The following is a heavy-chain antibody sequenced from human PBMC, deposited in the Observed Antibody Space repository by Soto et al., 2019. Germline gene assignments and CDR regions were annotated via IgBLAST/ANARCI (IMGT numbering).Heavy chain of an antibody. Sequence: SETLSLTCAVYGGSFSGYYWSWIRQPPGKGLEWIGEINHSGSTNYNPSLKSRVTISVDTSKNQFSLKLSSVTAADTVVYYCASGWLVRNYYYGMDVWGQGTTVTVSS. CDR3: ASGWLVRNYYYGMDV. D-gene: IGHD6-19*01. V-gene: IGHV4-34*01. J-gene: IGHJ6*02. CDR2: INHSGST. CDR1: GGSFSGYY.